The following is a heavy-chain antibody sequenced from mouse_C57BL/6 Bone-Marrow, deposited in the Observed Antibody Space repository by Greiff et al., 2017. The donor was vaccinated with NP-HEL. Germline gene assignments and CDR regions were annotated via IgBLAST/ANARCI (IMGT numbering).Heavy chain of an antibody. CDR3: ARPYFHYFDY. Sequence: EVMLVESGGGLVKPGGSLKLSCAASGFTFSDYGMHWVRQAPEKGLEWVGYISSGSSTIYYEEQVKGRFTISRDNAKNTMCLQMTSLRSEDTAMYYCARPYFHYFDYWGQGTTLTVSS. D-gene: IGHD2-10*01. V-gene: IGHV5-17*01. CDR1: GFTFSDYG. CDR2: ISSGSSTI. J-gene: IGHJ2*01.